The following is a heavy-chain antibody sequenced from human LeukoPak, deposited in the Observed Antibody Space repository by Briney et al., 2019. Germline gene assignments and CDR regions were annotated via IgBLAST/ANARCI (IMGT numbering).Heavy chain of an antibody. J-gene: IGHJ3*02. Sequence: SVKVSCKASGGTFSSYAISWVRQAPGQGLEWVGRIIPIFGTANYAQKFQGRVTITTDESTSTAYMELSSLRSEDTAVYYCARGLVGATTQGRLDIWGQGTMVTVSS. CDR3: ARGLVGATTQGRLDI. CDR1: GGTFSSYA. D-gene: IGHD1-26*01. CDR2: IIPIFGTA. V-gene: IGHV1-69*05.